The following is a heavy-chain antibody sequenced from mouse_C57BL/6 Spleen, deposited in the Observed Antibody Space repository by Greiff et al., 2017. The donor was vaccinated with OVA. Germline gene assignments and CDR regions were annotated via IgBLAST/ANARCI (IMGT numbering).Heavy chain of an antibody. CDR3: ARVGYGISYWYFDV. CDR1: GYAFSSSW. J-gene: IGHJ1*03. D-gene: IGHD1-1*01. Sequence: QVQLQQSGPELVKPGASVKISCKASGYAFSSSWMNWVKQRPGKGLEWIGRIYPGDGDTNYNGKFKGKATLTADKSSSTAYMQLSSLTSEDSAVYCCARVGYGISYWYFDVWGTGTTVTVSS. V-gene: IGHV1-82*01. CDR2: IYPGDGDT.